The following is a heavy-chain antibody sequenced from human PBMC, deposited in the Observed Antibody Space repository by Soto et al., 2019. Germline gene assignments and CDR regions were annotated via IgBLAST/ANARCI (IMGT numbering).Heavy chain of an antibody. CDR2: IYSSGST. V-gene: IGHV4-4*07. D-gene: IGHD3-10*02. Sequence: PETLSLTFTVSCGAIRTYYWTWIRQTAGKGLGWIVRIYSSGSTKYNPALQSRVTMSLDTSNNQFSLRLTSVTAADTAVYYCARGHRCSDCLDPWGQGTLVTVSS. J-gene: IGHJ5*02. CDR1: CGAIRTYY. CDR3: ARGHRCSDCLDP.